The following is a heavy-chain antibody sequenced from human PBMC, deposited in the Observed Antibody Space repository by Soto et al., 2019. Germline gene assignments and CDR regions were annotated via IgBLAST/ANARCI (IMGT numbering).Heavy chain of an antibody. D-gene: IGHD6-19*01. Sequence: EVQLLESGGGLVQPGGSPRLSCAASGFSFSSYAMNWVRQAPGKGLEWVSVISGSGDSTYYADSVKGRFTISRDNAKNTLYLQMISLRAEDTAVYYCARRSSGWYFDYWGQGTLVIVSS. J-gene: IGHJ4*02. CDR3: ARRSSGWYFDY. V-gene: IGHV3-23*01. CDR2: ISGSGDST. CDR1: GFSFSSYA.